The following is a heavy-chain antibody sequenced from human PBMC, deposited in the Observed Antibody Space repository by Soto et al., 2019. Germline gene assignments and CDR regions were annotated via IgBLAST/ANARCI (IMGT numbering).Heavy chain of an antibody. J-gene: IGHJ4*02. Sequence: QVHLVESGGGVVQPGRSLRLSCVASGFTFSSCAMHWVRQVPGKGLEWLAVVTHDGTLYPYADSVKGRFSISRDNSRKILYLQMNGLRPEDTAVYYCVKDRSDIWSFDYWGQGTLVTXSS. CDR1: GFTFSSCA. CDR3: VKDRSDIWSFDY. CDR2: VTHDGTLY. D-gene: IGHD2-8*02. V-gene: IGHV3-30*18.